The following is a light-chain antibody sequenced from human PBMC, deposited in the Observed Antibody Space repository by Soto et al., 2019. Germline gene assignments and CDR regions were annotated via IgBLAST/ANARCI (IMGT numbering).Light chain of an antibody. CDR2: AAS. V-gene: IGKV1-12*01. J-gene: IGKJ4*01. CDR3: QQAASFPLT. Sequence: DIQMTQSTSSVSASVGDRVTITCRASQGISSWLAWYQQKPGKAPKLLIYAASSLQSGVPSRFSSSGSLTESTLNISNLQPEDFATHYCQQAASFPLTFGGGTKVEIK. CDR1: QGISSW.